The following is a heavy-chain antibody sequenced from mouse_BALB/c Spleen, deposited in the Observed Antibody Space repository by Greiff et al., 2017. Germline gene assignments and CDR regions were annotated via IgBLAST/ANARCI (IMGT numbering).Heavy chain of an antibody. Sequence: EVHLVESGGGLVKPGGSLKLSCAASGFTFSSYAMSWVRQTPEKRLEWVATISSGGSYTYYPDSVKGRFTISRDNAKNTLYLQMSSLRSEDTAMYYCARPIITTVVDWFAYWGQGTLVTVSA. CDR3: ARPIITTVVDWFAY. J-gene: IGHJ3*01. CDR1: GFTFSSYA. CDR2: ISSGGSYT. V-gene: IGHV5-9-3*01. D-gene: IGHD1-1*01.